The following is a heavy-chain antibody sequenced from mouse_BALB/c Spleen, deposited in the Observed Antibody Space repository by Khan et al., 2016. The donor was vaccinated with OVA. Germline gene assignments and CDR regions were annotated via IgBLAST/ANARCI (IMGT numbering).Heavy chain of an antibody. D-gene: IGHD3-1*01. CDR3: ARGGTGGLAY. J-gene: IGHJ3*01. CDR2: ISSLAYNF. CDR1: GFTFSDYG. Sequence: EVELVESGGGLVQPGGSRKLSCAASGFTFSDYGMAWIRQGPGKGPEWITFISSLAYNFYYADTVTGRSTITRENATNTPYLDMTSLRSEDTAMYYCARGGTGGLAYWGQGTLVTVSA. V-gene: IGHV5-15*02.